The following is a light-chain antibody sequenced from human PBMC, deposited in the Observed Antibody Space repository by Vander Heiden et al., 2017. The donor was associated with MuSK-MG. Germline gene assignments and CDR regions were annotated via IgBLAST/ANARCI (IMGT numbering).Light chain of an antibody. Sequence: SYELIQPPSVSVSPGQTARITCSGDALSKEYTYWYQQQPGQAPLLVIFKDTERPSGIPERFSGSSSGTTVTFTLSGVQPEDEADYYCQSSDYNGSYMVFGGGTKLTVL. CDR2: KDT. CDR1: ALSKEY. J-gene: IGLJ3*02. V-gene: IGLV3-25*03. CDR3: QSSDYNGSYMV.